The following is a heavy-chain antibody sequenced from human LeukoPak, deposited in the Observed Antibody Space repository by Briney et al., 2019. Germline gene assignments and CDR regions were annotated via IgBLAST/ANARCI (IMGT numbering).Heavy chain of an antibody. CDR2: ISSSSSYI. CDR3: ASIDYDSSGYYHS. Sequence: GGSLRLSCVASGFTFSSYSMNWVRQAPGKGLEWVSSISSSSSYIYYADSVKGRFTISRDNAKNSLYLQMNSLRAEDTAVYYCASIDYDSSGYYHSWGQGTLVTVSS. J-gene: IGHJ4*02. D-gene: IGHD3-22*01. V-gene: IGHV3-21*01. CDR1: GFTFSSYS.